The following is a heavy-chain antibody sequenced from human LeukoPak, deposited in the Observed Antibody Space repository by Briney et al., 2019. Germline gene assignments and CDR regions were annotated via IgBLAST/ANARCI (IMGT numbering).Heavy chain of an antibody. CDR3: ARLSPLIVGALSP. CDR2: INHSGST. D-gene: IGHD1-26*01. J-gene: IGHJ5*02. Sequence: SETLSLTCAVYGGSFSGYYWSWIRQPPGKGLEWIGEINHSGSTNYNPSLKSRVTISVDKSKNQFPLKLSSVTAADTAVYYCARLSPLIVGALSPWGQGTLVTVSS. V-gene: IGHV4-34*01. CDR1: GGSFSGYY.